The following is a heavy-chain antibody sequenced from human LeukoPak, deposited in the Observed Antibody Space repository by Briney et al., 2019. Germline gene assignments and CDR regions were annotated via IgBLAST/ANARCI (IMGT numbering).Heavy chain of an antibody. D-gene: IGHD3-22*01. J-gene: IGHJ4*02. CDR2: IYYCGST. CDR3: ARDGYDSSGYAY. Sequence: SETLSLTCTVSGGSISSGDYYWSWIRQPPGKGLEWIGYIYYCGSTYYNPSLKSRVTISVDTSKNQFSLKLSSVTAADTAVYYCARDGYDSSGYAYWGQGTLVTVSS. CDR1: GGSISSGDYY. V-gene: IGHV4-30-4*01.